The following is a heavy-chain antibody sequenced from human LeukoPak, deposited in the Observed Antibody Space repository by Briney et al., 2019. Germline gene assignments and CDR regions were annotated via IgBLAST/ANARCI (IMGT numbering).Heavy chain of an antibody. Sequence: GASVKVSCKASGYTFTGYYMHWVRQAPGQGLEWMGRINPNSGGTNYAQKFQGRVTMTRGTSISTAYMELSRLGSDDTAVYYCARDRLTYYYDSSGYPAPGHAFDIWGQGTMVTVSS. CDR1: GYTFTGYY. J-gene: IGHJ3*02. D-gene: IGHD3-22*01. CDR2: INPNSGGT. V-gene: IGHV1-2*06. CDR3: ARDRLTYYYDSSGYPAPGHAFDI.